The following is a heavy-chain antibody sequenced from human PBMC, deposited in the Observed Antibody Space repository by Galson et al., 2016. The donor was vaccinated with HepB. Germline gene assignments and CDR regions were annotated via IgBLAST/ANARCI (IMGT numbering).Heavy chain of an antibody. J-gene: IGHJ3*02. V-gene: IGHV1-18*01. CDR2: ISTYDGDT. D-gene: IGHD2-15*01. CDR3: ARDWYCSACSCDDTFEI. Sequence: SVKVSCKASGYTFTSYGISWVRQAPGQGLEWMGWISTYDGDTNYAQNLQGRVIMTTDTSTTTAYMELRSLRSDDTAMYYCARDWYCSACSCDDTFEIWGQGTMVTVSS. CDR1: GYTFTSYG.